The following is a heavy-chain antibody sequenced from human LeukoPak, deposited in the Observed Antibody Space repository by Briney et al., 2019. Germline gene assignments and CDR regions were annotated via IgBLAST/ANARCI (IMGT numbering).Heavy chain of an antibody. D-gene: IGHD5-18*01. Sequence: SETLSLTCTVSGGSISGYYWSWIRQPPGKGLELIGYIYYSGSTNYNPSLKSRVTISVDTSKNQFSLKLSSVTAADTAVYYCARVWIQLWSDAFDIWGQGTMVTVSS. CDR1: GGSISGYY. J-gene: IGHJ3*02. CDR2: IYYSGST. V-gene: IGHV4-59*01. CDR3: ARVWIQLWSDAFDI.